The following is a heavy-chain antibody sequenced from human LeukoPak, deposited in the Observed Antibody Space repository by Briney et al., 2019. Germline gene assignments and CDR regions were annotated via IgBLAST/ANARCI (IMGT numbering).Heavy chain of an antibody. V-gene: IGHV3-7*01. D-gene: IGHD1/OR15-1a*01. CDR2: IKEDGREN. CDR1: AFTFSRHW. CDR3: ARVNWDSAYYVFYMDV. J-gene: IGHJ6*03. Sequence: GGSLTLSCAASAFTFSRHWMSWVRQAPGKGREWLANIKEDGRENKYMHSVKGRFTVSRDNAKNALYVQMNSLRAEDRAVYYCARVNWDSAYYVFYMDVWGKGTTVIVSS.